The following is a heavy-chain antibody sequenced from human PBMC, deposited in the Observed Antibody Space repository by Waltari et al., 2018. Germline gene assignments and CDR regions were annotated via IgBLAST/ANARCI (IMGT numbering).Heavy chain of an antibody. Sequence: QVQLQESGPGLVKPSETLSLTCTVSGGSISSYSWSWIRQPPGRGLEWIGYIYDSGSTDYNPSLKSRVTMSVDTSKNQFSLKLSSVTAADTAVYYCAREFYGSGSYLGYFDYWGQGTLVTVSS. J-gene: IGHJ4*02. D-gene: IGHD3-10*01. CDR3: AREFYGSGSYLGYFDY. CDR1: GGSISSYS. CDR2: IYDSGST. V-gene: IGHV4-59*01.